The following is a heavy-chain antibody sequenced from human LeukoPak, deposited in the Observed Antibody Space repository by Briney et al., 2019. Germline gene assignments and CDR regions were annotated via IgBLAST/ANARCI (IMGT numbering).Heavy chain of an antibody. CDR3: GRDRPTGYYDY. J-gene: IGHJ4*02. Sequence: SETLSLTCTVSSYSISSGYYWGWSRQSPGKGLEWIGSIDQSGTTYYHPSLKSRVTISVDTSKNQFSLQLTSVTAADTAVYFCGRDRPTGYYDYWGQGILVTVSS. V-gene: IGHV4-38-2*02. CDR2: IDQSGTT. CDR1: SYSISSGYY. D-gene: IGHD3-9*01.